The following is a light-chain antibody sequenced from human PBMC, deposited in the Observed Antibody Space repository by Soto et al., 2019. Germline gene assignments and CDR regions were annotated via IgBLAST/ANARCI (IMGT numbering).Light chain of an antibody. J-gene: IGKJ5*01. Sequence: EIVLTQSPGTLSLSPGERATLSCRASQSVSSSYLAWYQQKPGQAPRLLIYGASSRATGTPDRFSGSGSGTDFNLTISRLEPEDFAVYYCQQYGSSLITFGQGTRLEIK. CDR2: GAS. CDR3: QQYGSSLIT. CDR1: QSVSSSY. V-gene: IGKV3-20*01.